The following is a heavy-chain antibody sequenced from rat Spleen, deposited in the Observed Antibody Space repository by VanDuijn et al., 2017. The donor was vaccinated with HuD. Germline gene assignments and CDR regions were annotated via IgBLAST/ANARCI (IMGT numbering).Heavy chain of an antibody. V-gene: IGHV5-17*01. CDR2: IIYDGSST. J-gene: IGHJ1*01. CDR3: ARHPSMYWYFDF. CDR1: GFTFSDYA. Sequence: EVQLVESGGGLVQPGRSLKFSCAASGFTFSDYAMAWVRQAPKKGLEWVATIIYDGSSTYYRDSVKGRFTISRDNAKNTQYLQMDSLKSEDTATYYCARHPSMYWYFDFWGPGTMVTVSS.